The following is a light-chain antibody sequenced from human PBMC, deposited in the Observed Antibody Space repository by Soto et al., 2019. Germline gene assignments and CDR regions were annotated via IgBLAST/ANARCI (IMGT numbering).Light chain of an antibody. CDR2: AAS. Sequence: EVVLTQSPGTLPLSPGERATLSCRASQSVSSSFLAWYQHKPGQAPRLLIYAASSRATGIPDRFSGSGSGTDFTLTISRLEPEDFAVYYCQQYGSSPRYTFGQGTKLEIK. CDR3: QQYGSSPRYT. J-gene: IGKJ2*01. CDR1: QSVSSSF. V-gene: IGKV3-20*01.